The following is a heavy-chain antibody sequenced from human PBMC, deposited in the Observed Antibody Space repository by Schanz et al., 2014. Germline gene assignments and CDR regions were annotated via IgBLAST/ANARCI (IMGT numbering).Heavy chain of an antibody. CDR2: ISRSISYT. CDR3: TKPDIPAALTGPGVWFDP. V-gene: IGHV3-11*05. Sequence: QVQLVEPGGAGVHPGGSRRLSCAASGLTFITYSMSWIPRPPGRGLEWVSYISRSISYTNYADSVKGRFTFSRDNAKNSLYLQMNSLRAEDTAIYYCTKPDIPAALTGPGVWFDPWGQGTLVTVSS. CDR1: GLTFITYS. J-gene: IGHJ5*02. D-gene: IGHD6-13*01.